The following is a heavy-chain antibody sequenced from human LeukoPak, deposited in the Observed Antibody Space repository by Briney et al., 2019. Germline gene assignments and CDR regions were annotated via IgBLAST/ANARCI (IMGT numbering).Heavy chain of an antibody. CDR1: GYSFDSSH. J-gene: IGHJ4*02. CDR2: IAVYNGIP. D-gene: IGHD3-10*01. V-gene: IGHV1-18*01. CDR3: ARDHSGFHLDY. Sequence: ASVKVSCKASGYSFDSSHIAWVRQAPGHGLEWMGWIAVYNGIPKYVENLQGRITMTADTSTRTAYMELRGLTSDDTAVYYCARDHSGFHLDYWGQGTLVTVSS.